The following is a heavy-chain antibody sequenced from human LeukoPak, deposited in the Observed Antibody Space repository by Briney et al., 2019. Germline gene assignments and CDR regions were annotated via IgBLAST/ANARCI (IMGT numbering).Heavy chain of an antibody. D-gene: IGHD2-15*01. J-gene: IGHJ4*02. CDR2: ISYDGSNK. Sequence: GGSLRLSCAASGFTFSSYGMHWVRQAPGKGLEWVAVISYDGSNKYYADSVKGRFTISRDNSKNTLYLQMNSLRAEDTAVYYCARVPVVAATEDYWGQGTLVTVSS. V-gene: IGHV3-30*03. CDR3: ARVPVVAATEDY. CDR1: GFTFSSYG.